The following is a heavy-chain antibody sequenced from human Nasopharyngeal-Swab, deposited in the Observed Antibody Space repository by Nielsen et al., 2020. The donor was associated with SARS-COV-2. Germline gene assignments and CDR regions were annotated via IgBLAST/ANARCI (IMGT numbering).Heavy chain of an antibody. CDR2: ISSSSSYI. D-gene: IGHD5-18*01. J-gene: IGHJ6*02. V-gene: IGHV3-21*01. Sequence: GESLKISCAASGFTFSSYSMNWVRQAPGKGLEWVSSISSSSSYIYYADSVKGRFTISRDNAKNTLYLQMNSLRAEDTAVYYCASPVDTDYYYGFDVWGQGTTVTVSS. CDR3: ASPVDTDYYYGFDV. CDR1: GFTFSSYS.